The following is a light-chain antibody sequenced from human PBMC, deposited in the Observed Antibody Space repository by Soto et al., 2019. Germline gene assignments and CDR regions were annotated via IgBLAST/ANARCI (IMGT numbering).Light chain of an antibody. Sequence: DIQITQSPSSLSASVGDRVTITCRASQSISSYLNWHQQKPGKAPKLLIYAASSLQSGVPSRFSGSGSGTDFTLTISSMQPEDFANYYCQQSYSTRYTFGQGTKVDIK. V-gene: IGKV1-39*01. J-gene: IGKJ2*01. CDR1: QSISSY. CDR3: QQSYSTRYT. CDR2: AAS.